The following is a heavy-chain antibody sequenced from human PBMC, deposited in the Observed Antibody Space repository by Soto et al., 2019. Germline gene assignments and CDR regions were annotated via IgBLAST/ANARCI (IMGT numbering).Heavy chain of an antibody. V-gene: IGHV3-13*01. CDR2: IDTAGDT. CDR3: ARWTGGLGFFLDV. D-gene: IGHD3-16*01. J-gene: IGHJ6*03. CDR1: GFTFSSYD. Sequence: DEQLVESGGGLVQPGGSLRRSCEASGFTFSSYDMFWVRQVTGKSLEWISSIDTAGDTSYTDSVRVRFTISRDNAKSSLYLQMNSLRAGDTAVYYCARWTGGLGFFLDVWGKGTTVIVSS.